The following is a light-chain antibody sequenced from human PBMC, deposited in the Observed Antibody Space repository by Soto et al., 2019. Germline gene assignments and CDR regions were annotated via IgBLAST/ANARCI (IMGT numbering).Light chain of an antibody. CDR1: QSVNSN. V-gene: IGKV3-15*01. Sequence: EIVMTQPPATLSVSPGERATLSCRASQSVNSNLAWYQQKPGQAPRLLIYAASTRATGIPARFSGSGSGTEFTLTISSLQSEDFAVYYCQQYNKWPPYTFGQGTKLEIK. CDR2: AAS. J-gene: IGKJ2*01. CDR3: QQYNKWPPYT.